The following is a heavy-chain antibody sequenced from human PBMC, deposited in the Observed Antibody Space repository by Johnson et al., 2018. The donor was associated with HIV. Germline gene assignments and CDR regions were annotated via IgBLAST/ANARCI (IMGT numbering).Heavy chain of an antibody. CDR1: GFTFSSYW. Sequence: QVQLVESGGGLVQPGGSLRLSCAASGFTFSSYWMSWVRQAPGKGLEWVAFIRYDGSNKYYADSVKGRFTISRDNSKNTLYLQMNSLRAEDTAVYYCAKERGIVVVRDAFDIWGQGTMVTVSS. CDR2: IRYDGSNK. V-gene: IGHV3-30*02. J-gene: IGHJ3*02. CDR3: AKERGIVVVRDAFDI. D-gene: IGHD3-22*01.